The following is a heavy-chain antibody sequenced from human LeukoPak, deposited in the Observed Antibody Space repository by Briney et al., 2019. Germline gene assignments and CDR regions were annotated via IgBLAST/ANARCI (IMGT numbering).Heavy chain of an antibody. J-gene: IGHJ4*02. CDR2: ISGSGGST. CDR3: AKDYSNYDWFDY. CDR1: GFTFSSYA. Sequence: GGSLRLSCAASGFTFSSYAMSWVRQAPGKGLEWVSAISGSGGSTYYADSVKGRFTISRDNSKNTLYLQMNSLRAKDTAVYYCAKDYSNYDWFDYWGQGTLVTVSS. D-gene: IGHD4-11*01. V-gene: IGHV3-23*01.